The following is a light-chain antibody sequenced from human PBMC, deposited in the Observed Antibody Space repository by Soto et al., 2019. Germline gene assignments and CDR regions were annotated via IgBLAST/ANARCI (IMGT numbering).Light chain of an antibody. Sequence: QSALTQPSSVSGSPGQSITISCTGTNRDVCGYNYVSWYQHHPGKAPKLIIYDVSNRPSGVSIRFSGSKSDNTASLTISGLQPEDEADYHCSSYTTSNTRQIVFGTGTKVTVL. CDR2: DVS. CDR3: SSYTTSNTRQIV. J-gene: IGLJ1*01. V-gene: IGLV2-14*03. CDR1: NRDVCGYNY.